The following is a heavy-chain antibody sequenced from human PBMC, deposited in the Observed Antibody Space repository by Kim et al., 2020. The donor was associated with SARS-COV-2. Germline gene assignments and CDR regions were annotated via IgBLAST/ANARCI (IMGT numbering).Heavy chain of an antibody. CDR1: GGSFSGYY. CDR3: ARGPSYDFWSGYHPTSWYFDL. Sequence: SETLSLTCAVYGGSFSGYYWSWIRQPPGKGLEWIGEINHSGSTNYNPSLKSRVTISVDTSKNQFSLKLSSVTAADTAVYYCARGPSYDFWSGYHPTSWYFDLWGRGTLVTVSS. J-gene: IGHJ2*01. CDR2: INHSGST. V-gene: IGHV4-34*01. D-gene: IGHD3-3*01.